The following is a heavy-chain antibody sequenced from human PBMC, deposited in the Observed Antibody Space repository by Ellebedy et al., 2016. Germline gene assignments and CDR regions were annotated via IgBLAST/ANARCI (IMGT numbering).Heavy chain of an antibody. CDR1: GGSISSSSYY. V-gene: IGHV4-61*05. J-gene: IGHJ4*02. CDR2: IYYSGST. D-gene: IGHD2-2*01. CDR3: ARHFYGCSSTSCLAEGPFDY. Sequence: SETLSLTCTVSGGSISSSSYYWGWIRQPPGKGLEWIGYIYYSGSTNYNPSLKSRVTISVDTSKNQFSLKLSSVTAADTAVYYCARHFYGCSSTSCLAEGPFDYWGRGTLVTVSS.